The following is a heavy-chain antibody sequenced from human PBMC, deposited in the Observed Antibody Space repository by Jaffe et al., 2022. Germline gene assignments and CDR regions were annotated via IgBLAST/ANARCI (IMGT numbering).Heavy chain of an antibody. V-gene: IGHV3-48*03. CDR3: ARDGYSSGLDAFDI. J-gene: IGHJ3*02. D-gene: IGHD5-18*01. CDR1: GFTLSNYE. CDR2: ISTSGGKI. Sequence: EVQLVESGGGLVQPGGSLRLSCAASGFTLSNYEMNWVRQAPGKGLEWVSYISTSGGKIYSGDSVKGRFTISRDDAKNSLYLQMNSLRAEDTAVYYCARDGYSSGLDAFDIWGQGTMVTVSS.